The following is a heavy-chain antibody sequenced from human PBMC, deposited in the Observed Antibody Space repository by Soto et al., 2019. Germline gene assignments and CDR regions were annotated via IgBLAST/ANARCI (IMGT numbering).Heavy chain of an antibody. J-gene: IGHJ5*02. V-gene: IGHV3-48*02. Sequence: EVQLVESGGGLVQPGGSLRLSCAASGFTFSSYSMNWVRQAPGKGLEWVSYISSSSSTIYYADSVKGRFTISRDNAKNSLYLQMNSLRDEDTAVYYCARDRGYWNPGRWFDPWGQGTLVTVSS. CDR2: ISSSSSTI. CDR1: GFTFSSYS. CDR3: ARDRGYWNPGRWFDP. D-gene: IGHD1-1*01.